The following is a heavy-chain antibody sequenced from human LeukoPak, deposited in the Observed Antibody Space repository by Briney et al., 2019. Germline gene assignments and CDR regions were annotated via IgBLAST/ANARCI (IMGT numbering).Heavy chain of an antibody. CDR3: ARDRRWLQCFDY. CDR1: GFTVSSNY. D-gene: IGHD5-12*01. J-gene: IGHJ4*02. Sequence: GGSLRLSCAASGFTVSSNYMSWVRQAPGKGLEWVSVFYSGGTTYYADSVKGRFAISRDNSKNTLYLQMNSLRAEDTAVYYCARDRRWLQCFDYWGQGTLVTVSS. CDR2: FYSGGTT. V-gene: IGHV3-66*01.